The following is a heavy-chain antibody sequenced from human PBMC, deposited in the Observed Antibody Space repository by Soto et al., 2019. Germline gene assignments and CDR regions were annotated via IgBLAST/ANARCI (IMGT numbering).Heavy chain of an antibody. CDR3: ARDMRAVPLYGGVSSAFDM. V-gene: IGHV3-74*01. D-gene: IGHD3-10*02. J-gene: IGHJ3*02. CDR2: TKTDGST. Sequence: EVQLVESGGGLVQPGGSLRLSCAASGFTFSSHWMHWVRQAPGQGLVWVSRTKTDGSTSYADSVKGRFTISRDNAKNTLYLRMNSLRAEDTAVYYCARDMRAVPLYGGVSSAFDMWGQGTMVTVS. CDR1: GFTFSSHW.